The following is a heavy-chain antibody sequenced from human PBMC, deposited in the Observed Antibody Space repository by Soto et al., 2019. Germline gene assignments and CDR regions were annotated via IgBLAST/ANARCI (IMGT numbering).Heavy chain of an antibody. V-gene: IGHV3-48*02. CDR3: ARESAALNWFDT. Sequence: GSLRLSFSVSGFIFSIYAIHWVRHAPGKGLEWVSYISSSSSTIYYADSVKGRFTISRDNAKNSLYLQMNSLRDEDTAVYYCARESAALNWFDTWGQGTLVTVSS. D-gene: IGHD2-2*01. CDR2: ISSSSSTI. CDR1: GFIFSIYA. J-gene: IGHJ5*02.